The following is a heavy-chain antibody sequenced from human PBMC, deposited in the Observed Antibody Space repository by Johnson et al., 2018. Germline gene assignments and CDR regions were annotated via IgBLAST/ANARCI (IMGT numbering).Heavy chain of an antibody. CDR1: GFTFSSYA. D-gene: IGHD1-26*01. CDR2: ISDSGGRT. J-gene: IGHJ5*02. V-gene: IGHV3-23*04. Sequence: VQLVESGGGLVQPGGSXRLSCAASGFTFSSYAMSWVRQAPGKGLECVSAISDSGGRTYYEDSVKGRFSISRDNSKNTLYLQMNSLRAEDTAIYYCAKNFAYSNSWWPPRNWFDPWGQGTRVTVSS. CDR3: AKNFAYSNSWWPPRNWFDP.